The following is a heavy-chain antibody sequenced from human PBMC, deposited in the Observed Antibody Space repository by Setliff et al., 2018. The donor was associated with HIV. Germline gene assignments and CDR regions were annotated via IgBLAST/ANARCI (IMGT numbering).Heavy chain of an antibody. Sequence: ASVKVSCKASGYTFTDYGMNWVRQAPGQGLEWMGWINTNTGSSTYARGFTGRFVFSLDTSISTTYLQINSLEAEDTAVYYCTRDLTRTVMTREGPSYYYYYMDVWGKGTTVTVSS. CDR2: INTNTGSS. CDR3: TRDLTRTVMTREGPSYYYYYMDV. J-gene: IGHJ6*03. CDR1: GYTFTDYG. D-gene: IGHD2-21*02. V-gene: IGHV7-4-1*02.